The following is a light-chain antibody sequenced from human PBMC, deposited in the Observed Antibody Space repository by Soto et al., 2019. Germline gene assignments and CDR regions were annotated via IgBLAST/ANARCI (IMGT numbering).Light chain of an antibody. CDR1: ESISTH. CDR3: QQSYNTPLT. V-gene: IGKV1-39*01. CDR2: STS. J-gene: IGKJ4*01. Sequence: DIQMTQSPSSLSASLGDRATITCRASESISTHLNWFQQKPGKAPKVLISSTSGLQSGVPSRFSGSGSGTDFTLTISSLQPEDFATYYCQQSYNTPLTFGGGTKVEIK.